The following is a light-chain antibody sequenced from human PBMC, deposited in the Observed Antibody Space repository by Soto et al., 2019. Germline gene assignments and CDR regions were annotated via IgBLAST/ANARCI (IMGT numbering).Light chain of an antibody. CDR1: QSISRY. CDR3: QQRSNWPPIT. V-gene: IGKV3-11*01. CDR2: DAS. J-gene: IGKJ5*01. Sequence: EIVLTQSPATLSLSPGDRATLSCRASQSISRYLAWYQQKPGQAPRLLIFDASNRATGIPPRFRGSGSGTDFTLTIGSLEPEDFAVYYCQQRSNWPPITFGQGTRLEIK.